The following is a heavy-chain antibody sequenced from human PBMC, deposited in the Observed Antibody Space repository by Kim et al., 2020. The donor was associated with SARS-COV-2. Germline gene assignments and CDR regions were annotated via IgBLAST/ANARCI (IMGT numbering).Heavy chain of an antibody. J-gene: IGHJ4*02. CDR1: GFTFSSYA. D-gene: IGHD6-13*01. CDR3: AKDKGYSSSWPIDY. V-gene: IGHV3-33*06. CDR2: IWYDGSNK. Sequence: GGSLRLSCAASGFTFSSYAMHWVRQAPGKGLEWVAVIWYDGSNKYYADSVKGRFTISRDNSKNTLYLQMNSLRAEDTAVYYCAKDKGYSSSWPIDYWGQGTLVTVSS.